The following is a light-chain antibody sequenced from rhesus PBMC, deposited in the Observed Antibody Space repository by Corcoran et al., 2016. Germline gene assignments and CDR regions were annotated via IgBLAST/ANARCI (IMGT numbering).Light chain of an antibody. Sequence: DIQMTQSPSSLSASVGDKVTITCYASQGISSWLAWYQQKPGKAPKVLIYKASSSQSGVPSRFSGNGSGTDYTLTISSLQSEDFATYYCLQYRSSPFTFGPGTKLGIK. CDR1: QGISSW. J-gene: IGKJ3*01. CDR2: KAS. CDR3: LQYRSSPFT. V-gene: IGKV1-22*01.